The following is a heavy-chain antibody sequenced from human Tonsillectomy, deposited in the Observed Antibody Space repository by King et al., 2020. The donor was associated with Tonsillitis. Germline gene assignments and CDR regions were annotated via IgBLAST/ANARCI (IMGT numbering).Heavy chain of an antibody. D-gene: IGHD4/OR15-4a*01. V-gene: IGHV3-21*01. CDR3: ARDRSPHYGDAPFDS. Sequence: VQLVESGGGLVKPGGSLRLSCAASGFTFSSYSMNWVRQAPGKGLEWVSSIGGSSSDIYYADSVKGRFTISRDNAKNSLYLQMNSLRAEDTAVYYCARDRSPHYGDAPFDSWGQGTLVTVSS. CDR1: GFTFSSYS. CDR2: IGGSSSDI. J-gene: IGHJ4*02.